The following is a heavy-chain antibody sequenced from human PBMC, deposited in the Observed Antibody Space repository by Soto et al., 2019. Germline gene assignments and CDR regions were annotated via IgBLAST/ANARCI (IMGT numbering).Heavy chain of an antibody. CDR1: GGSISSYY. D-gene: IGHD3-3*01. J-gene: IGHJ5*02. V-gene: IGHV4-59*08. CDR2: IFYSGTT. Sequence: SETLSLTCTVSGGSISSYYWHWIRQPPGKGLEWIGCIFYSGTTYYNPSLKSRVTISADMSKNQFSLRLTSVTAADTAVYSCARHPSGYYDSWGQGTLVTVSS. CDR3: ARHPSGYYDS.